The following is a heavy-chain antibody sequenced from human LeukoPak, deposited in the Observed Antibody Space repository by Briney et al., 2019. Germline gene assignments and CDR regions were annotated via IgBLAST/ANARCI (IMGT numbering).Heavy chain of an antibody. V-gene: IGHV1-18*04. Sequence: ASVKVSCKASGYTFTSYGISWVRQAPGQGLEWMGWISAYNGNTNYAQKLQGRVTMTTDTSTSTAYMELRSPRSDDTAVYYCARRRRNCSSTSCYFWFDPWGQGTLVTVSS. J-gene: IGHJ5*02. D-gene: IGHD2-2*01. CDR1: GYTFTSYG. CDR3: ARRRRNCSSTSCYFWFDP. CDR2: ISAYNGNT.